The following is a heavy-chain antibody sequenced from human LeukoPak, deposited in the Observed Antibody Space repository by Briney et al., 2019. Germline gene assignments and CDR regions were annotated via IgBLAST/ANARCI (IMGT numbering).Heavy chain of an antibody. CDR3: ARDPPLY. CDR2: IYYSGST. Sequence: SETLSLTCAVYGGSFSGYYWSWIRQPPGKGLEWIGSIYYSGSTYYNPSLKSRVTISVDTSKNQFSLKLSSVTAADTAVYYCARDPPLYWGQGTLVTVSS. CDR1: GGSFSGYY. J-gene: IGHJ4*02. V-gene: IGHV4-34*01.